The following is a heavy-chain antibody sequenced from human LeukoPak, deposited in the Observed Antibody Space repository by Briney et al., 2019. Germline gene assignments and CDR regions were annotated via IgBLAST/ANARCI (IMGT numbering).Heavy chain of an antibody. CDR1: GFTFSDYY. CDR3: ARRGIYSSGWHFDY. CDR2: ISSSGSTI. J-gene: IGHJ4*02. Sequence: PGGSLRLSCAASGFTFSDYYMSWIRQAPGKGVEWVSYISSSGSTIYYADSVKGRFTISRDDAKNSLYLQMNSLRAEDTAVYYCARRGIYSSGWHFDYWGQGTLVTVSS. D-gene: IGHD6-19*01. V-gene: IGHV3-11*04.